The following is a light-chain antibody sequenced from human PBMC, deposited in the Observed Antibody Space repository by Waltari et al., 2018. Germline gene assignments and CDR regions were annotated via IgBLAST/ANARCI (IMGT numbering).Light chain of an antibody. Sequence: DIQLTQSPSFLSGSVGDRVTITCRASQGVSNYLAWYQQKPGKAPKLLIYAASTLQSGVPSRFSGSGSGTEITLTISSLQPEDLATYYCQQLNSYPLWTFGQGTKVEIK. CDR2: AAS. CDR1: QGVSNY. V-gene: IGKV1-9*01. J-gene: IGKJ1*01. CDR3: QQLNSYPLWT.